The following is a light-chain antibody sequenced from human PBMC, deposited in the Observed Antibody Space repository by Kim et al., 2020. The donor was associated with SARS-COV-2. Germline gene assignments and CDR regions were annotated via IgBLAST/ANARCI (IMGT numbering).Light chain of an antibody. J-gene: IGKJ1*01. CDR3: LQYGSSPRT. CDR2: GAS. CDR1: QSVSSNS. Sequence: EIVLTQSPDTLSLSPGERATLSCRASQSVSSNSLAWYQHNPGQAPRLLIFGASTRATGIPDRFSGRGSGTDFTLTISRLEPEDFAVYYCLQYGSSPRTFGHGTKVDIK. V-gene: IGKV3-20*01.